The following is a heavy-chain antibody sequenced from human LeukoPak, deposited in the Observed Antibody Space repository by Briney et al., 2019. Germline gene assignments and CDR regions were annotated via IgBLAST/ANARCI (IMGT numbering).Heavy chain of an antibody. J-gene: IGHJ6*03. Sequence: TGGSLRLSCAASGFTFSSYSMNWVRQAPGKGLEWVSYISSSSSTIYYADSVKGRFTISRDNAKNSLYLQMNSLRAEDTAVYYCARSGSWDNYYYYYMDVWGTGTTVTVSS. CDR3: ARSGSWDNYYYYYMDV. CDR2: ISSSSSTI. D-gene: IGHD3-10*01. V-gene: IGHV3-48*01. CDR1: GFTFSSYS.